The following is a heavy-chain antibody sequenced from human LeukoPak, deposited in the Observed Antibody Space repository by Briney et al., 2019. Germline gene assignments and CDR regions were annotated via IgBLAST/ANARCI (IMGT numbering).Heavy chain of an antibody. Sequence: GGSLRLSCAASGFAFSSYNMNWVRQAPGKGLEWVSYISSSSSVIYYADSVKGRFTISRDNAKNSLYLQMNSLRAEDTAVYYCARGTWIQLWLIDYWGQGTLVTVSS. CDR3: ARGTWIQLWLIDY. D-gene: IGHD5-18*01. CDR2: ISSSSSVI. J-gene: IGHJ4*02. CDR1: GFAFSSYN. V-gene: IGHV3-48*01.